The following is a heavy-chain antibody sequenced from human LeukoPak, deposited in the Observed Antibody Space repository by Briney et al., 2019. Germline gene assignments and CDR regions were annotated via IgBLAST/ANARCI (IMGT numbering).Heavy chain of an antibody. CDR3: AKDMIIGGRARDSGRLCDY. D-gene: IGHD3-16*01. CDR2: ISGSGGST. V-gene: IGHV3-23*01. CDR1: GFTFSSYA. J-gene: IGHJ4*02. Sequence: PGGSLRLSCAASGFTFSSYAMSWVRQAPGKGLEWVSAISGSGGSTYYADSVKGRFTISRDNSKNTLYLQMNSLRAEDTAVYYCAKDMIIGGRARDSGRLCDYWGQGTLVTVSS.